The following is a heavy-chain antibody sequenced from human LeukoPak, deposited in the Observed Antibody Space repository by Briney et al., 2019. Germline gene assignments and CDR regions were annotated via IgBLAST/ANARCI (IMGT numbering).Heavy chain of an antibody. J-gene: IGHJ5*02. CDR1: GYTFTSYD. D-gene: IGHD3-10*01. Sequence: ASVKVSCKASGYTFTSYDFNWVRQATGQGLEWMGGIIPIFGTANYAQKFQGRVTITADESTSTAYMELSSLRSEDTAVYYCARACITMPRGWFDPWGQGTLVTVSS. CDR2: IIPIFGTA. CDR3: ARACITMPRGWFDP. V-gene: IGHV1-69*13.